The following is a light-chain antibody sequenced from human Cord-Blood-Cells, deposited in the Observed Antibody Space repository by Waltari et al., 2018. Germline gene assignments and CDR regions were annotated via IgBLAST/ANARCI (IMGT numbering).Light chain of an antibody. CDR1: SGINVGPYR. V-gene: IGLV5-45*02. Sequence: QAVLTKPYSPSASPGASASPPCTLRSGINVGPYRIDWSHEKPGSPPQYLLRYKSDSDKQQGSGVPSRFSGSKDASANAGILLISGLQSEDEADYYCMIWHSSAWVFGGGTKLTVL. CDR3: MIWHSSAWV. J-gene: IGLJ3*02. CDR2: YKSDSDK.